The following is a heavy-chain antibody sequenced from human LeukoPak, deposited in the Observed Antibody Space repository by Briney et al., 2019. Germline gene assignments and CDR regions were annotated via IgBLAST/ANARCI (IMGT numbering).Heavy chain of an antibody. Sequence: SETLSLTCAVYGGSFSGYYWSWIRQPPGKGLEWIGEINHSGSTNYNPSLKSRVTISVDTSKNQFSLNLTSVTAADTAIYYCSRESGAFCPFGYWGQGTPVIVPS. CDR1: GGSFSGYY. V-gene: IGHV4-34*01. CDR2: INHSGST. CDR3: SRESGAFCPFGY. D-gene: IGHD1-26*01. J-gene: IGHJ4*02.